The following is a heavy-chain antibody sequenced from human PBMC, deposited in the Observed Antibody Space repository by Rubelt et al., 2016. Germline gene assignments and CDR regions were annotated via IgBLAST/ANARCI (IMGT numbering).Heavy chain of an antibody. D-gene: IGHD4-17*01. Sequence: RGRSLRLSCAASGFSFDDYAMHWVRQAPGKGLEWVSGITSKSGKTVYADSVKGRFTISRDNAKNSLSLQMDSLSGEDTALYYCAKDATQGDFGDYGFDFWGQGTLVTVSS. CDR3: AKDATQGDFGDYGFDF. CDR2: ITSKSGKT. V-gene: IGHV3-9*01. CDR1: GFSFDDYA. J-gene: IGHJ4*02.